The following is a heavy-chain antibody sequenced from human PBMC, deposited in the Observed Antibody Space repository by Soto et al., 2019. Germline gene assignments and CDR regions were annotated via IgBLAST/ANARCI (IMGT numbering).Heavy chain of an antibody. CDR1: GFMFNDYG. CDR3: ARQSDETSGYHPGFGY. D-gene: IGHD3-22*01. CDR2: IWSDGSKK. V-gene: IGHV3-33*01. J-gene: IGHJ4*02. Sequence: QVQLVESGGGVVQPGRSLRLSCGTSGFMFNDYGMHWVRQAPGKGLEWVAMIWSDGSKKYYGDAVKGRFTISRDDSKSTLYLDMNNVRVDDTAVYYCARQSDETSGYHPGFGYWGQGTLVIVSS.